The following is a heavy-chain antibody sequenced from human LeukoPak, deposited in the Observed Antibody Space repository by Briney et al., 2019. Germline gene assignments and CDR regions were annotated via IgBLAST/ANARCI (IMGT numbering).Heavy chain of an antibody. Sequence: GESLKLSCAASGFTFSNYWMHWVRQAPGKGLEWVSRINSDETSTNYADSVKGRFTISRDNAKNTLYLQMNSLRAEDTAVYYCASRRSTSFDYWGQGTLVTVSS. CDR1: GFTFSNYW. CDR2: INSDETST. J-gene: IGHJ4*02. D-gene: IGHD5/OR15-5a*01. V-gene: IGHV3-74*01. CDR3: ASRRSTSFDY.